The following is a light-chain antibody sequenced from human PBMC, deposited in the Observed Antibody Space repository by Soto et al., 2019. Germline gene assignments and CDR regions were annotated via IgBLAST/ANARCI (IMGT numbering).Light chain of an antibody. J-gene: IGLJ2*01. V-gene: IGLV2-11*01. CDR1: SSDVGGYNY. CDR3: CSYAGSVL. Sequence: QSALTQPRSVSGSPGQSITISCTGTSSDVGGYNYVSWYQLHPGKAPILIIYDVTKRPSGVPDRFSGSKSGNTASLTISGLQADDEADYYCCSYAGSVLFGGGTQLTVL. CDR2: DVT.